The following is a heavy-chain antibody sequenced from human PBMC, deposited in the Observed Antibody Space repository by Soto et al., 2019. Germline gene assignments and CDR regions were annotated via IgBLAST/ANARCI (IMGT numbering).Heavy chain of an antibody. J-gene: IGHJ6*02. CDR1: GGSISSYY. V-gene: IGHV4-59*04. CDR2: IYYSGST. D-gene: IGHD3-10*01. Sequence: SETLSLTCTVSGGSISSYYWSWIRQPPGKGLEWIGYIYYSGSTYYNPSLKSRVTISVDTSKNQFSLKLSSVTAADTAVYYCARLGNYYGSGSYYLYYYYGMDVWGQGTTVTVSS. CDR3: ARLGNYYGSGSYYLYYYYGMDV.